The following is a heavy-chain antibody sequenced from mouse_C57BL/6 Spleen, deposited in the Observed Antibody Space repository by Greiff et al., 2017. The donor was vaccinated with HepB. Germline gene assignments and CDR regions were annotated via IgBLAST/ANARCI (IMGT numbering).Heavy chain of an antibody. Sequence: QVQLKQSGPGLVAPSQSLSITCTVSGFSLTSYAISWVRQPPGKGLEWLGVIWTGGGTNYNSALKSRLSISKDNSKSQVFLKMNSLQTDDTARYYCASMITTAYYYAMDYWGQGTSVTVSS. CDR2: IWTGGGT. V-gene: IGHV2-9-1*01. J-gene: IGHJ4*01. D-gene: IGHD2-4*01. CDR3: ASMITTAYYYAMDY. CDR1: GFSLTSYA.